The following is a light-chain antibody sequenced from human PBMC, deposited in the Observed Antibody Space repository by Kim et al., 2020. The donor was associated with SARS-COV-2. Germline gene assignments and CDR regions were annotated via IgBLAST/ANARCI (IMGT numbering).Light chain of an antibody. J-gene: IGKJ2*01. Sequence: WTPGQRYPPPCKASQTISSAHLAWYQHKPRQAPRLLMSAASNRAAGIPDRFSGSGSGTDFTLTITRLEREDFAVYYCQQYVASTYTFGPGTKLEI. CDR3: QQYVASTYT. V-gene: IGKV3-20*01. CDR1: QTISSAH. CDR2: AAS.